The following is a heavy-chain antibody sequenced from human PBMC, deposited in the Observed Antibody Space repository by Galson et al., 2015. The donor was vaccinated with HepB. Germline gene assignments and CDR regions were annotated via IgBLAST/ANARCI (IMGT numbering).Heavy chain of an antibody. V-gene: IGHV1-3*01. CDR2: INAGNGNT. J-gene: IGHJ5*02. CDR1: GYTFTSYA. D-gene: IGHD2-2*01. CDR3: ARERPTVPAAIGRGWFDP. Sequence: SVKVSCKASGYTFTSYAMHWVRQAPGQRLEWMGWINAGNGNTKYSQKFQGRVTITRDTSASTAYMELSSLRSEDTAVYYCARERPTVPAAIGRGWFDPWGQGTLVTVSS.